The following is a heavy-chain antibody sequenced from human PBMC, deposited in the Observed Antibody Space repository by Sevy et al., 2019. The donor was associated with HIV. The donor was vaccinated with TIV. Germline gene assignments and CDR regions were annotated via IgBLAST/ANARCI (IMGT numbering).Heavy chain of an antibody. J-gene: IGHJ4*01. CDR2: ISSSSDSSRTL. Sequence: GGSLRLSCVASGFTFSSYSMNWVRQAPGKGLEWVSYISSSSDSSRTLYYADSVKGRFGISRDKAKNSVHLQMTSLRVEDTAVYYCARPDLSGWYFDFWGHGTLVTVSS. CDR1: GFTFSSYS. V-gene: IGHV3-48*01. CDR3: ARPDLSGWYFDF. D-gene: IGHD6-19*01.